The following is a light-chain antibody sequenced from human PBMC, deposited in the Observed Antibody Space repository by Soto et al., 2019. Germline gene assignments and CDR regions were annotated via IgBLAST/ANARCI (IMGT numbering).Light chain of an antibody. CDR2: AAS. J-gene: IGKJ1*01. V-gene: IGKV1-39*01. CDR3: QQSSSTPRT. CDR1: QSISSY. Sequence: DIQMTQSPSSLSASVGDRVTITCRASQSISSYLNWYHQKPGKAPKLLIYAASSLQSVVPSSFSGSGSGTDFTLTISSLPTEDFATYYCQQSSSTPRTFGQGTKVDIK.